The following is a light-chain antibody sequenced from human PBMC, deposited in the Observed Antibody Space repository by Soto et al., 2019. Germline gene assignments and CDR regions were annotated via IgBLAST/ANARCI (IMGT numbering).Light chain of an antibody. CDR1: QSVNGN. CDR3: QQYHNWPRT. J-gene: IGKJ1*01. Sequence: EIVMTQSPATLSVFPGERATLSCRASQSVNGNLAWYQQRRGQAPRLLIYGASTRATGIPARFSGSGSGTEFALTISSLQSEDFATYYCQQYHNWPRTFGQGTKVEIK. CDR2: GAS. V-gene: IGKV3-15*01.